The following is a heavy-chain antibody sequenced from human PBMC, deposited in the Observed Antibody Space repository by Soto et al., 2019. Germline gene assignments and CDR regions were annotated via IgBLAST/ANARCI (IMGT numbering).Heavy chain of an antibody. D-gene: IGHD4-4*01. V-gene: IGHV1-69*08. CDR2: IIPIIGII. CDR3: AGDPDSHYNDSHASSYP. Sequence: QVQLVQSGAEVKKPGSSVKVSCKAAGGTFSTYTITWVRQAPGQGLEWMGRIIPIIGIINYEQKFQGRVTISAEKFTATAYMELTGLRYDETAVYYCAGDPDSHYNDSHASSYPLGQGTLVTVSS. CDR1: GGTFSTYT. J-gene: IGHJ5*02.